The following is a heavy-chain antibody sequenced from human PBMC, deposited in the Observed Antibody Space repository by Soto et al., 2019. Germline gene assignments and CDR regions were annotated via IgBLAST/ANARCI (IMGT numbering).Heavy chain of an antibody. CDR3: ARRPLYTCYHDGSGGDFDQ. D-gene: IGHD3-22*01. CDR1: GFSLSVSGVG. Sequence: QITLKASGPALLKLTQPLTLTCSFSGFSLSVSGVGVGGFRQPPGKALEWLAVIYWHDDKRYRPSLTTRLSITKDTAQHHVVRTMTAMDPVDTATYYCARRPLYTCYHDGSGGDFDQWGQGVLVSVDS. J-gene: IGHJ4*02. CDR2: IYWHDDK. V-gene: IGHV2-5*01.